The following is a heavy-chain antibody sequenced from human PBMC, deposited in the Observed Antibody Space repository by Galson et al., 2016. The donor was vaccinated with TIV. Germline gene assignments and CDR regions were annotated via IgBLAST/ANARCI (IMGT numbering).Heavy chain of an antibody. V-gene: IGHV1-18*01. CDR1: GYTFTRYS. CDR2: ISVYKGVT. Sequence: SCKASGYTFTRYSISWVRQAPGQGLEWMGWISVYKGVTNSIQKVQGRVTMTIDTSTGTAYMELRSLRSDDTAVYYCARGAYFDRSPDAFDIWGQGTMVTVSS. CDR3: ARGAYFDRSPDAFDI. D-gene: IGHD3-9*01. J-gene: IGHJ3*02.